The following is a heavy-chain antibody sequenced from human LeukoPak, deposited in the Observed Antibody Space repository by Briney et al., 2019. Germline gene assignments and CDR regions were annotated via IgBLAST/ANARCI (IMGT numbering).Heavy chain of an antibody. V-gene: IGHV4-34*01. J-gene: IGHJ4*02. CDR2: INHSGST. Sequence: SETLSLTCAVYGGSFSGYYWSWIRQPPGKGLEWIGEINHSGSTNYNPSLKSRVTISVDTSKSQFSLKLSSVTAADTAVYYCASLSRRYSYGAYYFDYWGQGTLVTVSS. CDR3: ASLSRRYSYGAYYFDY. D-gene: IGHD5-18*01. CDR1: GGSFSGYY.